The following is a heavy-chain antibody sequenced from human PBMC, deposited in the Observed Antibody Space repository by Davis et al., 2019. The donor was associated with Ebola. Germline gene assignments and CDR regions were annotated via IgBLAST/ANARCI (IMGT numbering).Heavy chain of an antibody. D-gene: IGHD5-12*01. V-gene: IGHV4-34*01. CDR2: INHSGST. CDR3: AKARGYSGYDYGYYYYGMDV. CDR1: GGSFSGYY. Sequence: PSETLSLTCAVYGGSFSGYYWSWIRQPPGKGLEWIGEINHSGSTNYNPSLKSRVTISVDTSKNQFSLKLSSVTAADTAVYYCAKARGYSGYDYGYYYYGMDVWGQGTTVTVSS. J-gene: IGHJ6*02.